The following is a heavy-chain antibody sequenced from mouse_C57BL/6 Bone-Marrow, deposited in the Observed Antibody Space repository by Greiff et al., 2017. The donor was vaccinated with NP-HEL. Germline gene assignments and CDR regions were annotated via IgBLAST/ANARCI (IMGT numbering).Heavy chain of an antibody. CDR2: INPNNGGT. V-gene: IGHV1-26*01. CDR3: ADYVFAY. Sequence: EVQLQESGPELVKPGASVKISCKASGYTFTDYYMNWVKQSHGKSLEWIGDINPNNGGTSYNQKFKGKATLTVDKSSNTAYMELRSLTSEDSAVYYCADYVFAYWGQGTLVTVSA. D-gene: IGHD2-4*01. CDR1: GYTFTDYY. J-gene: IGHJ3*01.